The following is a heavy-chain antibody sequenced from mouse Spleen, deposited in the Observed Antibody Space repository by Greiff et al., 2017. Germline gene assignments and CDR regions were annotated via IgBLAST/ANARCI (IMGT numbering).Heavy chain of an antibody. CDR1: GFTFSSYT. V-gene: IGHV5-9*04. J-gene: IGHJ4*01. CDR2: ISSGGGNT. Sequence: EVQRVESGGGLVKPGGSLKLSCAASGFTFSSYTMSWVRQTPAKRLEWVATISSGGGNTYYPDSVKGRFTISRDNARNTLYLQMSSLRSEDTAMYYCAREPLMDYWGQGTSVTVSS. CDR3: AREPLMDY.